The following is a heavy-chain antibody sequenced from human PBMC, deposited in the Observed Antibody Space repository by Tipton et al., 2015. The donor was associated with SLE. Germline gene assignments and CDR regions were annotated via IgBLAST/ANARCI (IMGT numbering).Heavy chain of an antibody. CDR1: GGSIRGHY. Sequence: TLSLTCSVSGGSIRGHYWNWVRQPPGKGLEWIGNINYSGSTKYNPSLKSRVTISADTSKNHFSLWLTSVTAADTAVYYCARHTTTEWFRLVMGASWFDPWGQGTLVTVSS. V-gene: IGHV4-59*08. J-gene: IGHJ5*02. CDR3: ARHTTTEWFRLVMGASWFDP. D-gene: IGHD6-19*01. CDR2: INYSGST.